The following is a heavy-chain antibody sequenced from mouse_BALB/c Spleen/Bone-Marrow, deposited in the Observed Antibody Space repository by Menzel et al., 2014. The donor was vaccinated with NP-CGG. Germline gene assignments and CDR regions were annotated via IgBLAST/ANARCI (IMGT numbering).Heavy chain of an antibody. D-gene: IGHD2-1*01. Sequence: VHLVESGAELMKPGASVKISCKATGYTFSRYWIEWVKQRPGHGLEWIGEILPGSGSTNYNEKFKGKATFTADTSSNTAYMQLSSLTPEDSAVYYCARNYGNYVWFANWGQGTLVTVSA. CDR2: ILPGSGST. CDR1: GYTFSRYW. CDR3: ARNYGNYVWFAN. V-gene: IGHV1-9*01. J-gene: IGHJ3*01.